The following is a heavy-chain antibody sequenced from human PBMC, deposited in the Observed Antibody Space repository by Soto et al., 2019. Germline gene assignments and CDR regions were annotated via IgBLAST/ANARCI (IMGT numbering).Heavy chain of an antibody. D-gene: IGHD2-8*01. V-gene: IGHV1-8*02. CDR1: GYTFTSYG. Sequence: ASVKVSCKASGYTFTSYGISWVRQAPGQGLEGMGWISPYNGNTGYAQKFQGRVTMTRNTSTSTAYSKLCSLRSDDSAVYYCATANYGDSCTNGVCLGAFDIWGQVTMGTVAS. J-gene: IGHJ3*02. CDR3: ATANYGDSCTNGVCLGAFDI. CDR2: ISPYNGNT.